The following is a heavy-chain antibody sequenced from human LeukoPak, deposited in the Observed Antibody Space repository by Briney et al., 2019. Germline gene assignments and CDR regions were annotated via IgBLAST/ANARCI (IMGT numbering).Heavy chain of an antibody. CDR1: GASISSGGYA. CDR3: AKVSVIVIADY. J-gene: IGHJ4*02. CDR2: IYDTGSA. Sequence: PSETLSLTCTVSGASISSGGYAWNWIRQTPGTGLEWIGYIYDTGSAYYNPSLQSRVTLSVDRSKNQFSVKVTSVTAADTAVYYCAKVSVIVIADYWGQGTLVTVSS. D-gene: IGHD3-16*02. V-gene: IGHV4-30-2*01.